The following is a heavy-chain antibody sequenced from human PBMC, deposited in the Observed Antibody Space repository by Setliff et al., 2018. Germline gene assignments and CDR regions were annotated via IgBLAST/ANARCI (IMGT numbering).Heavy chain of an antibody. V-gene: IGHV1-69*13. D-gene: IGHD3-10*01. CDR1: GGTFNTYG. CDR3: ATEALQRAGLYFFDI. Sequence: GASVKVSCKSSGGTFNTYGLSWVRQAPGQGLEWMGGIIPIIGEPNYAQKFQGRVTITADESTSTAYMELRSLKSEDTAVYYCATEALQRAGLYFFDIWGQGMLVTVSS. CDR2: IIPIIGEP. J-gene: IGHJ4*02.